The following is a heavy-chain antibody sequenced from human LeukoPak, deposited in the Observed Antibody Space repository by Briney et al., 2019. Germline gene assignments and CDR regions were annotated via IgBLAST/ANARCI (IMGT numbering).Heavy chain of an antibody. J-gene: IGHJ6*03. CDR2: ISGSGGST. CDR1: GFTFSIYA. CDR3: AKEYGDYEVFDYYYYMDV. V-gene: IGHV3-23*01. D-gene: IGHD4-17*01. Sequence: GGSLRLSCAASGFTFSIYAMSWVRQAPGKGLEWVSAISGSGGSTYCADSVKGRFTISRDNSKNTLYLQMNSLRAEDTAVYYCAKEYGDYEVFDYYYYMDVWGKGTTVTVSS.